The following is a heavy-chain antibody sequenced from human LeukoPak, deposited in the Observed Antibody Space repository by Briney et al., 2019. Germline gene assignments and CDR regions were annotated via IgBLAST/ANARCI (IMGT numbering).Heavy chain of an antibody. Sequence: ASVKVSCKASGYTFTGYYMHWVRQAPGQGLEWMGWINPNSGGTNYAQKFQGRVTMTRDTSIGTAYMELSRLRSDDTAVYYCARGSIVVAGLEYNWFDPWGQGTLVTVSS. V-gene: IGHV1-2*02. D-gene: IGHD6-19*01. CDR3: ARGSIVVAGLEYNWFDP. J-gene: IGHJ5*02. CDR1: GYTFTGYY. CDR2: INPNSGGT.